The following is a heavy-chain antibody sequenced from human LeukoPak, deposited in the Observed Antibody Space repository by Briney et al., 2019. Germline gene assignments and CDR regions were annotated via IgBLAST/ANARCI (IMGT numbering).Heavy chain of an antibody. CDR1: GFTFSNYA. V-gene: IGHV3-23*01. Sequence: GGSLRLSCAASGFTFSNYAMNWVRQAPEKGLEWVSLISGSTGSTYYADSVKGRFSISRDNSKNTVYLQMNSLRVEDTAVYYCAKDRGSGYHYFDYWGQGTLVAVSS. J-gene: IGHJ4*02. D-gene: IGHD3-22*01. CDR2: ISGSTGST. CDR3: AKDRGSGYHYFDY.